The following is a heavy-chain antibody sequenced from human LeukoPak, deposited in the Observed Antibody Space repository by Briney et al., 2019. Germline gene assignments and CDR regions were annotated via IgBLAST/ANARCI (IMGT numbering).Heavy chain of an antibody. D-gene: IGHD5-18*01. Sequence: GGSLRLSCAASGFTFSSYNMNWVRQAPGKGLEWVAVISYDGSNKYYADSVKGRFTISRDNSKNTLYLQMNSLRAEDTAVYYCAKDRYSYGQGVLVYWGQGTLVTVSS. CDR1: GFTFSSYN. CDR2: ISYDGSNK. V-gene: IGHV3-30*18. J-gene: IGHJ4*02. CDR3: AKDRYSYGQGVLVY.